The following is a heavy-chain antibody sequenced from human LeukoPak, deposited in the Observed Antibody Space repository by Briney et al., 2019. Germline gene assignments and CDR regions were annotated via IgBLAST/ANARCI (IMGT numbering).Heavy chain of an antibody. D-gene: IGHD1-26*01. Sequence: EPGGSLRLSCAASGLTVGSNYMAWVRQAPGKGLEWVSVVYSDGRTKYTDSVRGRFTISRDNSKNTVYLQMYSLRPEDTAVYYCARGPHRPGQWEYFDYWGQGTLVTVSS. CDR3: ARGPHRPGQWEYFDY. CDR2: VYSDGRT. J-gene: IGHJ4*02. CDR1: GLTVGSNY. V-gene: IGHV3-66*02.